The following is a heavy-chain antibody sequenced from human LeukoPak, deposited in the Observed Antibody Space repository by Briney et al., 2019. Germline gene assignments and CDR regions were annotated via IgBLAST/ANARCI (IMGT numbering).Heavy chain of an antibody. Sequence: GASVTVSCKASGYTFISYYMHWVRQAPGQGLEWMGIINPSGGSTSYAQKFQRRVTMTRDTSTSTVYMELSSLRSEDTAVYYCAREGTFSNSDFWSGPRLYYFDYWGQGTLVTVSS. CDR2: INPSGGST. J-gene: IGHJ4*02. V-gene: IGHV1-46*01. D-gene: IGHD3-3*01. CDR3: AREGTFSNSDFWSGPRLYYFDY. CDR1: GYTFISYY.